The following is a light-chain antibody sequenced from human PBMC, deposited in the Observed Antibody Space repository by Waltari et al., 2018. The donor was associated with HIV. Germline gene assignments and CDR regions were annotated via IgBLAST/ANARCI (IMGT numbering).Light chain of an antibody. V-gene: IGLV2-23*02. Sequence: QSALTQPAAVSGSLGQSITIPGSGTSSDVGRYDLVSWYQQYPGSAPKVIISEVDSRPLEVLYVFSGSNSYRFSGSKSGNAAFLTISGLRAEDEALYFCCSYTRRNGFVFGSGTEVTVL. CDR2: EVD. CDR3: CSYTRRNGFV. CDR1: SSDVGRYDL. J-gene: IGLJ1*01.